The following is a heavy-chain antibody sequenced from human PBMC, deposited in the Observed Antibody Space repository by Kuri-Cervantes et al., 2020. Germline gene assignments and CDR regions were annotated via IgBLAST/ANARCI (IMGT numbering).Heavy chain of an antibody. CDR2: IWHDGSNR. CDR1: GFTFSNYG. V-gene: IGHV3-33*01. CDR3: ASDSGWDRD. Sequence: GESLKISCAASGFTFSNYGMHWVRQAPGKGLEWVAVIWHDGSNRYYADSVKGRFTISRDNAKNSLYLQMNSLRAEDTAVYYCASDSGWDRDWGQGTLVTVSS. J-gene: IGHJ4*02. D-gene: IGHD6-19*01.